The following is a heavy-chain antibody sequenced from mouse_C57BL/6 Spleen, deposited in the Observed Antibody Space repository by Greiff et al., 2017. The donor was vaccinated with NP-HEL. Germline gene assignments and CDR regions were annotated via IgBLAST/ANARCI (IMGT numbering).Heavy chain of an antibody. Sequence: EVQVVESGGGLVKPGGSLKLSCAASGFTFSDYGMHWVRQAPEQGLEWVAYISSGSSNIYYADTVQGRFTISRDKAKNTLFLQMTRLRAEDTAMYYCARDYAMDYWGQGTSVTVSS. V-gene: IGHV5-17*01. CDR1: GFTFSDYG. CDR2: ISSGSSNI. J-gene: IGHJ4*01. CDR3: ARDYAMDY.